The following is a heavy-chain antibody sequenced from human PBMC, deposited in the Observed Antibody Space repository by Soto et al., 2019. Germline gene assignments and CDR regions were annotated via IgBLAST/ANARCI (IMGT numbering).Heavy chain of an antibody. V-gene: IGHV3-7*01. CDR3: ARSGSELDY. CDR2: IKEDGSEK. CDR1: GFTFSHYW. J-gene: IGHJ4*02. D-gene: IGHD3-10*01. Sequence: EVQLVESGGDLVQPGGSLRLSCAVSGFTFSHYWMTWVRQAPGKGLEWVANIKEDGSEKKYVDYVKGRFTISRDNAKNSLSLQMNSLCDAVSSVSYCARSGSELDYWGQGKLVIVSS.